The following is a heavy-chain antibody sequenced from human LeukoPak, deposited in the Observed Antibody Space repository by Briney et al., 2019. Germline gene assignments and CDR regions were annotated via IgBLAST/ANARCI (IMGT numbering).Heavy chain of an antibody. Sequence: PGGSLRLSCAASGFTFSSYGMHWVRQAPGKGLEWVAVISYDGSNKYYADSVKGRFTISRDNSKNTLYLQMNSLRAKDTAVYYCARKGATFDYWGQGTLVTVSS. J-gene: IGHJ4*02. CDR3: ARKGATFDY. CDR2: ISYDGSNK. CDR1: GFTFSSYG. V-gene: IGHV3-30*03. D-gene: IGHD1-26*01.